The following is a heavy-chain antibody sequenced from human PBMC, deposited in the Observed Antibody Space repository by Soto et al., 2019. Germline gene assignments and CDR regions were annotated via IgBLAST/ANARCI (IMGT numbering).Heavy chain of an antibody. CDR1: GFTVSSNY. CDR3: ARVGRSEYNWNEGDYYYYMDV. V-gene: IGHV3-66*01. D-gene: IGHD1-20*01. CDR2: IYSGGST. Sequence: GGSLRLSCAASGFTVSSNYMSWVRQAPGKGLEWVSVIYSGGSTYYADSVKGRFTISRDNSKNTLYLQMNSLRAEDTAVYYCARVGRSEYNWNEGDYYYYMDVWGKGTTVTVFS. J-gene: IGHJ6*03.